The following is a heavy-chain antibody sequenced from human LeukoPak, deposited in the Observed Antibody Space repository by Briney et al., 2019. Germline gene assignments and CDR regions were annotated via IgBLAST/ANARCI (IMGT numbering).Heavy chain of an antibody. CDR1: GFTFTNYA. Sequence: AGGSLRLSCATSGFTFTNYAMNWVRQAPGKGLEWVSAVTGPGDTTYYADSVKGRSFMSREDSKTTVYLQMNSLRAEGTAIYYCAKGAEIDLWGQGTLVTASS. J-gene: IGHJ5*02. CDR3: AKGAEIDL. CDR2: VTGPGDTT. D-gene: IGHD3-16*01. V-gene: IGHV3-23*01.